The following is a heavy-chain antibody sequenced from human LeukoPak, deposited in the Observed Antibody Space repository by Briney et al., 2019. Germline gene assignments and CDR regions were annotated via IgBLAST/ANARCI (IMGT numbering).Heavy chain of an antibody. Sequence: GASVNVSCKASGYTFTSFVIHWVRRAPGQRLEWMGWINIGDGDTKYSQKFQDRVTIARDTSASTAYMELRSLRSEDTAIYYCARDRGGTGDFDYWGQGTLVTVSS. CDR1: GYTFTSFV. V-gene: IGHV1-3*04. CDR3: ARDRGGTGDFDY. D-gene: IGHD1-1*01. CDR2: INIGDGDT. J-gene: IGHJ4*02.